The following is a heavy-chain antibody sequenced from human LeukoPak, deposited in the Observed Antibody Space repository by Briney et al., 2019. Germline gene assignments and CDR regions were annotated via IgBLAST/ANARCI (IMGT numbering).Heavy chain of an antibody. CDR3: ARGRMVTSYFDY. CDR1: GGSFSGYY. D-gene: IGHD5-18*01. CDR2: INHSGST. Sequence: SETLSLTCAVYGGSFSGYYWSWIRQPPGKGLEWIGEINHSGSTNYNPSLKSRVTISVDTSKNQFSLKLSSVTAADTAVYYCARGRMVTSYFDYWGQGTLVTVSS. J-gene: IGHJ4*02. V-gene: IGHV4-34*01.